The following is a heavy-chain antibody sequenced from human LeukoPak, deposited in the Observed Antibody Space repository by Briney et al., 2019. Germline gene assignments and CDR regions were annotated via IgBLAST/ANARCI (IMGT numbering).Heavy chain of an antibody. CDR1: GFTFSDSY. Sequence: GGSLRLSCAASGFTFSDSYMTWIRQAPGKGLEWVSYISNSGSSIYYADSVKSRFTTSRDNAKSSLYLQMNSLRAEDTAVYYCARDLVWLQFDWYFDLWGRGTLVTVSS. CDR3: ARDLVWLQFDWYFDL. V-gene: IGHV3-11*04. J-gene: IGHJ2*01. D-gene: IGHD5-24*01. CDR2: ISNSGSSI.